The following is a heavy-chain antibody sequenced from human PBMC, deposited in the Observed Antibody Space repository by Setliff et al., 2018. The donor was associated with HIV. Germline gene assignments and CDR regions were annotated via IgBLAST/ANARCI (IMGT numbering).Heavy chain of an antibody. V-gene: IGHV1-46*01. CDR2: INPSGGST. CDR1: GYTFSSHY. Sequence: ASVKVSCKASGYTFSSHYIHWMRQAPGQGLEWMGLINPSGGSTTYAQNFQGRVTITRDTSTSSVNMDLSSLTHEDTAIYFCARAVSTLIRGVTLNHFYYIDVWGTGTTVTVSS. J-gene: IGHJ6*03. D-gene: IGHD3-10*01. CDR3: ARAVSTLIRGVTLNHFYYIDV.